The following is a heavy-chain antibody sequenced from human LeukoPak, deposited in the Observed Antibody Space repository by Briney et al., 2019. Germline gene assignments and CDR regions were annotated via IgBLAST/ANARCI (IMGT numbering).Heavy chain of an antibody. D-gene: IGHD6-19*01. Sequence: PGGSLRLSCVASGFTFSSSNINWVRQAPGKGLEWVSSISSSSSYIYYADSVKGRFTISRDNAKNSLYLQMNSLRAEDTAVYYCVSGPSGWARPFGYWGQGTLVTVSS. CDR2: ISSSSSYI. J-gene: IGHJ4*02. V-gene: IGHV3-21*01. CDR1: GFTFSSSN. CDR3: VSGPSGWARPFGY.